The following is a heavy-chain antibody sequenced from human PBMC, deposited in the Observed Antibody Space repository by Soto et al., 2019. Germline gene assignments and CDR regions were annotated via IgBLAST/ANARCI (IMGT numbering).Heavy chain of an antibody. Sequence: EVQLVESGGGLVQPGRSLRLSCAASGFKFDDYAMHWVRQAPGNGLEWVAGISWNSGGIVYADSVKGRFTISRDNAKRSLSLQMNSLRAEDTAFYYCAKDCIAVAGFNGMDVWGQGTTVTVSS. CDR1: GFKFDDYA. D-gene: IGHD6-19*01. CDR2: ISWNSGGI. V-gene: IGHV3-9*01. J-gene: IGHJ6*02. CDR3: AKDCIAVAGFNGMDV.